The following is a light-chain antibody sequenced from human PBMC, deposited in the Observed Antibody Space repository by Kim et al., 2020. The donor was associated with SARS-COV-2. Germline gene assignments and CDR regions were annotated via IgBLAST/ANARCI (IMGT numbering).Light chain of an antibody. J-gene: IGLJ2*01. Sequence: VSVAQGKTARIACGGNNIGSKSVDWDQHRPGQAPVLVIYYDSGRPSGIPERFSGDNAGNTATLTISRVEAGDEADYYCQVWDSGVVFGGGTQLTVL. CDR2: YDS. V-gene: IGLV3-21*04. CDR3: QVWDSGVV. CDR1: NIGSKS.